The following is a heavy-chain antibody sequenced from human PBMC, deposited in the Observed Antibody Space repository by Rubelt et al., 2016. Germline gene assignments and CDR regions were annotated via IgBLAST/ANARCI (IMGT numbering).Heavy chain of an antibody. V-gene: IGHV4-34*02. CDR1: DGSFSAYY. Sequence: QVQLRQWGAGLLKPSETLSLTCAVYDGSFSAYYWSWIRQPPGKGLEWLGEITHSGSTYYNSSLQSRVSISVDTSKTQFSLKLSSMTAAETAVYYCARDSTSFSLDYWGQGILVTVTS. CDR3: ARDSTSFSLDY. D-gene: IGHD6-13*01. J-gene: IGHJ4*02. CDR2: ITHSGST.